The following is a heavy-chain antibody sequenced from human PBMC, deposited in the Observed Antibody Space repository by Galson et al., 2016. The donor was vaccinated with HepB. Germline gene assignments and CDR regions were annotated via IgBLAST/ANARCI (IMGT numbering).Heavy chain of an antibody. J-gene: IGHJ5*02. CDR2: ISGSGGFT. CDR1: GFTFSSYA. CDR3: AKDGREYDYVWGSYRYAGGGVWFDP. D-gene: IGHD3-16*02. Sequence: SLRLSCAASGFTFSSYAMSWVRQAPGKGLEWVSTISGSGGFTYYADSVKGRFTISRDNSKHTLYLQMNSLRAEYTAVYYCAKDGREYDYVWGSYRYAGGGVWFDPWCQGTLVTVSS. V-gene: IGHV3-23*01.